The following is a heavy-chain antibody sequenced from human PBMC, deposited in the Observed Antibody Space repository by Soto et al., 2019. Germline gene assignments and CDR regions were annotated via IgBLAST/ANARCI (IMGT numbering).Heavy chain of an antibody. J-gene: IGHJ5*02. Sequence: QVQLVQSGAEVKTPGSSVKVSCKASGGTFNSFSIDWVRQAPGQGLEWMGGIIPMSGRRNYAQRYQGRVTFSADKSTNTVYMEVNSLTYEDTAVYYCTRRGRQSANWFDPWGQGTLVTVSS. CDR3: TRRGRQSANWFDP. CDR2: IIPMSGRR. V-gene: IGHV1-69*06. CDR1: GGTFNSFS.